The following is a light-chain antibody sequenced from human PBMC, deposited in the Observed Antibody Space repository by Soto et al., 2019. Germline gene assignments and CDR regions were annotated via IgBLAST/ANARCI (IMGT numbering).Light chain of an antibody. CDR2: GAS. CDR1: QSVSSN. Sequence: VLTQSPGTLSLSPGERATLSCRASQSVSSNLAWYQQKPGQAPRLLIYGASNRATGIPDRFSGSGSGTDFTLTISRLEPEDFAVYYCQQYGSSGTFGQGTKV. V-gene: IGKV3-20*01. J-gene: IGKJ1*01. CDR3: QQYGSSGT.